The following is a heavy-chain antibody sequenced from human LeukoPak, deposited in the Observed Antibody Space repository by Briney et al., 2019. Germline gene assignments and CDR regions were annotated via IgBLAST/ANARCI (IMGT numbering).Heavy chain of an antibody. V-gene: IGHV3-74*01. CDR1: GFTFSTYW. D-gene: IGHD1-26*01. CDR2: TNADGSST. J-gene: IGHJ4*02. Sequence: PGGSLRLSCAASGFTFSTYWMHWVRQAPGKGLVWVSRTNADGSSTSYADSVKGRFTISRDNAKNSLYLQMNSLRDEDTAVYYCAREESGSYFWWSVGYFDYWGQGTLVTVSS. CDR3: AREESGSYFWWSVGYFDY.